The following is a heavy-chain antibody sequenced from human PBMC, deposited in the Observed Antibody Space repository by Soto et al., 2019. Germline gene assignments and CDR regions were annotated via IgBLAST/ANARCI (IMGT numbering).Heavy chain of an antibody. V-gene: IGHV4-39*01. CDR3: ARQRTTVVTQAYFDH. D-gene: IGHD2-21*02. CDR1: GESISSSSYY. CDR2: IYYSGRT. Sequence: LTCIVSGESISSSSYYWGWIRQPPGKGLEWIGSIYYSGRTYYNPSFKSRVTISIDTSKNQFSLKLSSVTATDTAVYYCARQRTTVVTQAYFDHWGQGALVTVSS. J-gene: IGHJ4*02.